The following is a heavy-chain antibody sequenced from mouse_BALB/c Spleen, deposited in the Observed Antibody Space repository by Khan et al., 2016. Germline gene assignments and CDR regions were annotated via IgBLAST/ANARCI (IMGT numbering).Heavy chain of an antibody. CDR3: AEDYYGSNWFAD. J-gene: IGHJ3*01. CDR2: INTNTGEP. CDR1: GYTFTNYG. V-gene: IGHV9-3*02. Sequence: QIQLVQSGPELKKPGETVKISCKASGYTFTNYGMNWVKQAPGQGLKWIGWINTNTGEPTYAEEFKGRFAFSLDTSASTAYLQINNLKNEDTATYFCAEDYYGSNWFADWGQGTMVSVSS. D-gene: IGHD1-1*01.